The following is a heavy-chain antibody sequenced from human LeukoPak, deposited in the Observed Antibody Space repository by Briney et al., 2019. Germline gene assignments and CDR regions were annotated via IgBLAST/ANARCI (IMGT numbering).Heavy chain of an antibody. CDR3: ARMYYYTSGPIDY. CDR1: GYTFTSYD. Sequence: ASVKVSCKASGYTFTSYDINWVRQATGQGLEWMGWMNPNSGGTNYAQKFQGRVTMTRDTSISTAYMELSRLRSDDTAVYYCARMYYYTSGPIDYWGQGTLVTVSS. D-gene: IGHD3-10*01. J-gene: IGHJ4*02. CDR2: MNPNSGGT. V-gene: IGHV1-2*02.